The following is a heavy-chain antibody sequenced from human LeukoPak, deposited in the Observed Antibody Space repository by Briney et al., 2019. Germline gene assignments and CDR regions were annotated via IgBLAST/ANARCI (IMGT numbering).Heavy chain of an antibody. Sequence: KPSETLSLTCTVSGGSISSYYWRWIRQPAGKGLEWVGRIYTSGSTNYNPSLKSRVTMSVDTSKNQFSLKLSSVTAADTAVYYCARLTVTTTDWAFDIWGQGTMVTVSS. CDR3: ARLTVTTTDWAFDI. V-gene: IGHV4-4*07. CDR1: GGSISSYY. D-gene: IGHD4-17*01. J-gene: IGHJ3*02. CDR2: IYTSGST.